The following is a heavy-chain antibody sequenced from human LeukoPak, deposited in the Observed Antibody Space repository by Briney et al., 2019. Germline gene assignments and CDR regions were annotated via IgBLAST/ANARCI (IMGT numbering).Heavy chain of an antibody. CDR1: GFTFSSYA. V-gene: IGHV3-23*01. D-gene: IGHD1-26*01. CDR3: ATFWSSGSPPIRYGMDV. Sequence: GGSLRLSCAASGFTFSSYAMSWVRQAPGKGLEWVSAISGSGGSTYYADSVKGRFTISRDNSKNTLYLQMNSLRAEDTAVYYCATFWSSGSPPIRYGMDVWGQGTTVTVSS. CDR2: ISGSGGST. J-gene: IGHJ6*02.